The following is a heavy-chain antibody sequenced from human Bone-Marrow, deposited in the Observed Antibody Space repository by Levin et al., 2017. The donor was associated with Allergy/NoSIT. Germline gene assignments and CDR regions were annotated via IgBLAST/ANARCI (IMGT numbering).Heavy chain of an antibody. D-gene: IGHD1-1*01. CDR1: GYIFTTYT. V-gene: IGHV7-4-1*02. CDR2: INTNTGNP. Sequence: ASVKVSCKTSGYIFTTYTMNWVRQAPGQGLEYMGWINTNTGNPTYAQGFTGRFVFSLDTGVSPAYLEINNLRADDTAVYYCTRGINFNDFWGQGTLVTVSP. CDR3: TRGINFNDF. J-gene: IGHJ4*02.